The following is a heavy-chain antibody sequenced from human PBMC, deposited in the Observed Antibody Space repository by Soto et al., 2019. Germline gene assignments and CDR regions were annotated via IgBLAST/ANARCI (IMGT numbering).Heavy chain of an antibody. CDR1: GFSFSSHW. J-gene: IGHJ3*01. CDR3: SRDGRYCTWSYCRGDDFDV. CDR2: IKEDGSQK. V-gene: IGHV3-7*01. D-gene: IGHD2-8*01. Sequence: EVQLVESGGGLVQPGGSLRLSCAASGFSFSSHWMTWVRQTPGKGLEWVANIKEDGSQKYYVDSVKGRLTILRDNANNYLCLQMKSLRVEDTAVYYCSRDGRYCTWSYCRGDDFDVWGQGTVVTGSS.